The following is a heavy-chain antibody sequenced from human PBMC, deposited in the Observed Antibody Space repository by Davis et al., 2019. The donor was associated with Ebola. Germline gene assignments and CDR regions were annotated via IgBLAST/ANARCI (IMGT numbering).Heavy chain of an antibody. CDR1: GFIFRSYG. J-gene: IGHJ4*02. Sequence: GESLKISCAASGFIFRSYGMHWVRQAPGKGLEWVAFIRYDGSNKYYADSVKGRFVISRDNSKNTLSLQMNSLRPEDTALYYCAKGISPDTAMDYWGQGTLVTVSS. V-gene: IGHV3-30*02. CDR3: AKGISPDTAMDY. CDR2: IRYDGSNK. D-gene: IGHD5-18*01.